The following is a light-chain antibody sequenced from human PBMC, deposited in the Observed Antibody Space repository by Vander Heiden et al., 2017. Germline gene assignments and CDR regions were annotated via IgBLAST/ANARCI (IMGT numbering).Light chain of an antibody. V-gene: IGLV1-44*01. J-gene: IGLJ2*01. CDR1: SSNIGSNT. CDR3: AAWDDSLRVV. Sequence: QSVLTQPPSASGTPGQRVTISCSGSSSNIGSNTVNWYQQHPGAAPKLLIYSNNQRPSGVPDRFSGSKSGTSASLAISGLQSEDEADYYCAAWDDSLRVVFGGGTKLTVL. CDR2: SNN.